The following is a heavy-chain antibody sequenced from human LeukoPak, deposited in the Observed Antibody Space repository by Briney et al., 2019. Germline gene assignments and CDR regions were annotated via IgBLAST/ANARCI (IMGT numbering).Heavy chain of an antibody. J-gene: IGHJ4*02. CDR1: GGSISSYY. V-gene: IGHV4-59*01. D-gene: IGHD1-26*01. Sequence: PSETLSLTCTVSGGSISSYYWSWIRQPPGKGLEWIGYIYYSGSTNYNPSLKSRVTISVDTSKNQFSLKLSSVTAADTAVYYCARSGGSYRPFDYWGQGTLVTVSS. CDR2: IYYSGST. CDR3: ARSGGSYRPFDY.